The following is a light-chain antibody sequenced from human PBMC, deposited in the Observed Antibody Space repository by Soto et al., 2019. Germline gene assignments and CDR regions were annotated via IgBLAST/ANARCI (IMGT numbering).Light chain of an antibody. CDR2: EVY. V-gene: IGLV2-8*01. CDR1: SSDVGGYNY. Sequence: QSVLTQPPFASGSPGQSVTISCTGTSSDVGGYNYVSWYQHHPGKAPKLIIYEVYKRPSGVPDRFSGSKSGNTAALTVSGLQAEDEADYYCSSYVGTNSYVFGTGTKLTVL. J-gene: IGLJ1*01. CDR3: SSYVGTNSYV.